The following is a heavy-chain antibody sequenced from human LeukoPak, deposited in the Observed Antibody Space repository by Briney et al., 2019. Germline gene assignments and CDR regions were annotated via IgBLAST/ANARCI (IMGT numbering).Heavy chain of an antibody. D-gene: IGHD3-3*02. V-gene: IGHV1-18*01. Sequence: GASVKVSCKTSGYSFSDYGISWVRQAPGQGLEWMGWISAYNGNTNYAQKLQGRVTMTTDTSTSTAYMELRSLRSDDTAVYYCARDSPPRELAAGDYFDYWGQGTLVTVSS. J-gene: IGHJ4*02. CDR1: GYSFSDYG. CDR3: ARDSPPRELAAGDYFDY. CDR2: ISAYNGNT.